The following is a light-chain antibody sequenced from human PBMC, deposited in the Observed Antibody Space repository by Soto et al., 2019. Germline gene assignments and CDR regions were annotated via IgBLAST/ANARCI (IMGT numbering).Light chain of an antibody. Sequence: EIVMTQSPATLSFSPWEITTLSCRASQSVANNLAWYQQKPGQAPRLLIYGAYTRATGIPARFSGSGSGTDFTLTISSLQSEDFAVYYCQQYNYWPPNTFGEGTKVDIK. CDR2: GAY. CDR3: QQYNYWPPNT. J-gene: IGKJ4*02. CDR1: QSVANN. V-gene: IGKV3-15*01.